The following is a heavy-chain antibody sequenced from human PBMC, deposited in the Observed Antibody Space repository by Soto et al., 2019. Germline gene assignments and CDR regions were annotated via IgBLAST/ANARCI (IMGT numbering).Heavy chain of an antibody. J-gene: IGHJ4*02. V-gene: IGHV4-4*02. CDR1: GGSISSSNW. D-gene: IGHD3-22*01. Sequence: QVQLQESGPGLVKPSGTLSLTCAVSGGSISSSNWWSWVRQPPGKGLEWIGEIYHSRSTNYNPSLKSRVTISVDKSKNQSSLKLRSVTAADTAVYYCVTLGYYDRSGYRPFDYWGQGTLVTVSS. CDR3: VTLGYYDRSGYRPFDY. CDR2: IYHSRST.